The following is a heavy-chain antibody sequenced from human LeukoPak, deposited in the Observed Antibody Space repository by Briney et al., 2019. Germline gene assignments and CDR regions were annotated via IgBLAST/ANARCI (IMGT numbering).Heavy chain of an antibody. CDR3: ARGPQLEHYDFWSGYWGIGHYYYYYGMDV. CDR1: GYTFTSSD. J-gene: IGHJ6*02. CDR2: MNPNNGNT. D-gene: IGHD3-3*01. V-gene: IGHV1-8*01. Sequence: ASVKVSCKASGYTFTSSDINWVRQATGQGLEWMGWMNPNNGNTGYAQKLQGRVTMTRDTSISTAYMELGSLRSEDTAVYYCARGPQLEHYDFWSGYWGIGHYYYYYGMDVWGQGTTVTVSS.